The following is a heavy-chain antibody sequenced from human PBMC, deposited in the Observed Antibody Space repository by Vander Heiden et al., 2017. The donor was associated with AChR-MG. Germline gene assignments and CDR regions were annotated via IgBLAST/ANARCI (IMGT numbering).Heavy chain of an antibody. V-gene: IGHV3-66*02. CDR1: GFTVNSRH. Sequence: EVQLVESGGGLVKPGGSLRLSCAASGFTVNSRHMSWVRQAPGKGLELVSVINSGGTTYYTDSVKGRFTISRDNSKNTLFLQMNSLRAEDTAVYYCARPPGYYDSSGYYYWGQGTLVTVSS. J-gene: IGHJ4*02. D-gene: IGHD3-22*01. CDR2: INSGGTT. CDR3: ARPPGYYDSSGYYY.